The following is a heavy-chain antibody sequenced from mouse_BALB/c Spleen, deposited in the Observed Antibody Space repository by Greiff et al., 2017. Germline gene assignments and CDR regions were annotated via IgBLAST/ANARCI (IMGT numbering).Heavy chain of an antibody. CDR1: GFTFSSYA. D-gene: IGHD1-2*01. CDR3: ARDSTASFAY. Sequence: DVKLVESGGGLVKPGGSLKLSCAASGFTFSSYAMSWVRQTPEKRLEWVASISSGGSTYYPDSVKGRFTISRDNARNILYLQMSSLRSEDTAMYYCARDSTASFAYWGQGTLVTVSA. V-gene: IGHV5-6-5*01. J-gene: IGHJ3*01. CDR2: ISSGGST.